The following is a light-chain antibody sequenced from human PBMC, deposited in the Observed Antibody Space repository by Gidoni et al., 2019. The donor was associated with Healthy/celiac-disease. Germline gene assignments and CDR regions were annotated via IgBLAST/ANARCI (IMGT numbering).Light chain of an antibody. CDR3: QQSYSTPRT. CDR2: AAS. J-gene: IGKJ1*01. CDR1: QSISSY. V-gene: IGKV1-39*01. Sequence: DIQMTQSTSSLSASVGDRVTITCRASQSISSYLNWYQQKPGKAPKLLIYAASSLQSGVPSRFSGSGSVTDFTLTISSLQPEDFATYYCQQSYSTPRTFGQGTKVEIK.